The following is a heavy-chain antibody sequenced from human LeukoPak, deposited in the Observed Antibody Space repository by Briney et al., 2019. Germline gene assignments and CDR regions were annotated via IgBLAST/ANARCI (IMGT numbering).Heavy chain of an antibody. CDR3: ARDSAGFFGYSGYDRAFDI. CDR2: IYYSGST. V-gene: IGHV4-59*01. J-gene: IGHJ3*02. CDR1: GGSISSYY. D-gene: IGHD5-12*01. Sequence: SETLSLTCTVSGGSISSYYWSWIRQPPGKGLEWIGYIYYSGSTNYNPPLKSRVNISVDTSKNQFSLKLSSVTAADTAVYYCARDSAGFFGYSGYDRAFDIWGQGTMVTVSS.